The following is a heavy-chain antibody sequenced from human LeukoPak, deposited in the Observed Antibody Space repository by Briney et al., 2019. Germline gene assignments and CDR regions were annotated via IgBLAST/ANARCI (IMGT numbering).Heavy chain of an antibody. V-gene: IGHV4-4*02. D-gene: IGHD6-13*01. CDR2: IYHSGST. CDR1: GGSISSSNW. CDR3: ARVFYSSSWSYYFDY. Sequence: PSGTLSLTCAVSGGSISSSNWWSWVRQPPGKGLEWIGEIYHSGSTNYNPSLKSRVTISVDKSKNQFSLKLSSVTAADTAVYYCARVFYSSSWSYYFDYWGQGTLVTVSS. J-gene: IGHJ4*02.